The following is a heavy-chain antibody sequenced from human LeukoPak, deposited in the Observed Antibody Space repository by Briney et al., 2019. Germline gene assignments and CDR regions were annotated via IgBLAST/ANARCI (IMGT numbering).Heavy chain of an antibody. V-gene: IGHV3-64*01. J-gene: IGHJ4*02. D-gene: IGHD1-1*01. CDR3: ARSPPGRTNWNYYDY. CDR1: GFTFSDYA. Sequence: GGSLRLSCAASGFTFSDYAMHWVRQAPGKGLEFVSVIGPIGVYTYYANSVKGRFTISRDDSKSTVSLQMGSLRDEDMAVYYCARSPPGRTNWNYYDYWGRGTLVTVSS. CDR2: IGPIGVYT.